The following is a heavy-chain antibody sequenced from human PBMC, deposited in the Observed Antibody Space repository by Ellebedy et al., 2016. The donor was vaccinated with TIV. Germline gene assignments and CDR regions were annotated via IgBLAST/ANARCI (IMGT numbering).Heavy chain of an antibody. D-gene: IGHD4-17*01. CDR2: IQTDGTT. Sequence: GGSLRLXXAVSGFAMSSNFMSWVRQSPEKGLEWVSVIQTDGTTYYADSVKGRFTISRHISRSTLFLEMNSLRIEDSAVYYCVTHDYGSDWGQGTLVTVSS. V-gene: IGHV3-53*04. CDR1: GFAMSSNF. J-gene: IGHJ4*02. CDR3: VTHDYGSD.